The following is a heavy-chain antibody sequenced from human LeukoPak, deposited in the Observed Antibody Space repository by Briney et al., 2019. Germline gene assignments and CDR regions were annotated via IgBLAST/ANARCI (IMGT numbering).Heavy chain of an antibody. D-gene: IGHD6-19*01. CDR1: GFTFSSYA. V-gene: IGHV3-23*01. CDR2: ISGSGGST. Sequence: PGGSLRLSCAASGFTFSSYAMSWVRQAPGKGLEWVPAISGSGGSTYYADSVKGRFTISRDNSKNTLYLQMNSLRAEDTAVYYCVSKYSSGLYWGQGTLVTVSS. CDR3: VSKYSSGLY. J-gene: IGHJ4*02.